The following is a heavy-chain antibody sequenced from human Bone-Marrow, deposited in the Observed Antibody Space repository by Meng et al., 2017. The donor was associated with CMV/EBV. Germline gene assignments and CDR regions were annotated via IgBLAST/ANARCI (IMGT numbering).Heavy chain of an antibody. CDR2: ISYDGSNK. J-gene: IGHJ4*02. D-gene: IGHD1-1*01. CDR1: GFTFSSYA. CDR3: ARVAGPRAERGYFDY. Sequence: VQLVESGGGVVQPGRSLRLSCAASGFTFSSYAMHWVRQAPGKGLEWVAVISYDGSNKYYADSVKGRFTISRDNSKNTLYLQMNSLRAEDTAVYYCARVAGPRAERGYFDYWGQGTLVTVSS. V-gene: IGHV3-30-3*01.